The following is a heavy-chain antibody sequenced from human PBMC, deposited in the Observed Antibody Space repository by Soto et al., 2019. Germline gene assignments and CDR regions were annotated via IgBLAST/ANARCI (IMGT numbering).Heavy chain of an antibody. CDR2: IIYSGDI. CDR1: GASISSCNH. J-gene: IGHJ6*02. CDR3: ARHPGYCSGGTCNGQFTLDV. D-gene: IGHD2-15*01. Sequence: SETLSLTCNVSGASISSCNHWGWFLQPPGKGLEWIGSIIYSGDIMYNPSLQSRLTLFVDTSKNQFSLKLSSVTAADTAVYFCARHPGYCSGGTCNGQFTLDVLGQGTSVT. V-gene: IGHV4-39*01.